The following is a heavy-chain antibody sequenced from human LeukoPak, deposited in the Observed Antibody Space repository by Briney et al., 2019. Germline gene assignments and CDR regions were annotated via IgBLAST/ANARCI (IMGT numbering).Heavy chain of an antibody. CDR2: IYPGDSDT. J-gene: IGHJ4*02. V-gene: IGHV5-51*01. CDR3: ATFPKVVVAATTPAYFDY. Sequence: GESLRISCKGSGYSFTSYWIGWVRQMPGKGLEWMGIIYPGDSDTRYSPSFQGQVTISADKSISTAYLQWSSLKASDTAMYYCATFPKVVVAATTPAYFDYWGQGTLVTVSS. D-gene: IGHD2-15*01. CDR1: GYSFTSYW.